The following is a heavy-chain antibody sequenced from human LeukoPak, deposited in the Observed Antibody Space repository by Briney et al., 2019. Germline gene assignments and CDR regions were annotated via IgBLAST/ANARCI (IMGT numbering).Heavy chain of an antibody. Sequence: SETLSLTCTVSGGSIRSSSYYWGWIRQPPGKGLEWIGNIYYRGSTYYNPSLKSRVTISLDTSKNQFSLKLSSVTAADTAVYYCARGKLAARRAGWFDPWGQGTLVTVSS. D-gene: IGHD6-6*01. CDR3: ARGKLAARRAGWFDP. CDR2: IYYRGST. V-gene: IGHV4-39*07. J-gene: IGHJ5*02. CDR1: GGSIRSSSYY.